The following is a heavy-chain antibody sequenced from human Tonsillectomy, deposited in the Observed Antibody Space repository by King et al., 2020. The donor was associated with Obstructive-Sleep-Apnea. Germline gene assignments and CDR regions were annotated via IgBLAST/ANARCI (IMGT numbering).Heavy chain of an antibody. Sequence: VQLVESGGGLVQPGRSLRLSCTASGFTFGDYAMSWFRQAPGKGLEWVGFIRSEGYGGTTEYAASVKGRFTISRDDSKSIAYLQMNSLKTEDTAVYYCTRDASSSPYSYSAMDVGAQGTTATVSS. V-gene: IGHV3-49*03. CDR3: TRDASSSPYSYSAMDV. D-gene: IGHD6-6*01. J-gene: IGHJ6*01. CDR1: GFTFGDYA. CDR2: IRSEGYGGTT.